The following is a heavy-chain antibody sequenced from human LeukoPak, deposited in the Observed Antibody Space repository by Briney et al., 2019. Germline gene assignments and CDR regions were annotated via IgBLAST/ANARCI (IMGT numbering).Heavy chain of an antibody. Sequence: GGSLRLSCAASGFTFSSYSMNWVRQAPGKGLEWVSGISSSGGRTYYADSVKGRFTVSRDNSKNTLYLQMSSLRAEDTAVYYCAKDERNWNYNLASQTYDWGQGTLVTVSS. CDR3: AKDERNWNYNLASQTYD. J-gene: IGHJ4*02. D-gene: IGHD1-7*01. CDR1: GFTFSSYS. CDR2: ISSSGGRT. V-gene: IGHV3-23*01.